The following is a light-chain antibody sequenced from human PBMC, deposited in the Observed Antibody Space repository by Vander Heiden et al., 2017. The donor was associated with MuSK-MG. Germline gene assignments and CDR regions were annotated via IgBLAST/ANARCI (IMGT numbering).Light chain of an antibody. CDR2: SNN. J-gene: IGLJ2*01. Sequence: QSVLPQPPSASGTPGPRVTISCSGSSSNIGSNTVNWYQQLPGTAPKLLIYSNNQRPSGVPARFSGSKSGTSASLAISGLQSEDEADYFCAAWDDSLNGPVVGGGTKLTVL. CDR1: SSNIGSNT. V-gene: IGLV1-44*01. CDR3: AAWDDSLNGPV.